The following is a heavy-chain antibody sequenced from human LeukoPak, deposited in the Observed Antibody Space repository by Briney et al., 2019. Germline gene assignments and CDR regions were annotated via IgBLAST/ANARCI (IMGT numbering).Heavy chain of an antibody. J-gene: IGHJ4*02. CDR3: AREVATITVAAAGGIDY. V-gene: IGHV1-18*01. Sequence: ASVKVSGKASDYTYNSYGISWVRQAPGQGLEWMGWISGYNGNTKYAQKLQGRVTMTTDTSTSTAYMELRSLRSDDTAVYYCAREVATITVAAAGGIDYWGQGTLVTVSS. CDR2: ISGYNGNT. CDR1: DYTYNSYG. D-gene: IGHD6-13*01.